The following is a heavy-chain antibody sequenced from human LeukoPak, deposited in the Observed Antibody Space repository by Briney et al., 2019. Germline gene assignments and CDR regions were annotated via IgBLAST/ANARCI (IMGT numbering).Heavy chain of an antibody. CDR1: GFTFSSYG. V-gene: IGHV3-33*01. J-gene: IGHJ4*02. CDR3: ARASHSSGWYWYFDY. Sequence: GGSLRLSCAASGFTFSSYGMHWVRQAPGKGLEWVAVIWYDGSNKYHADSVKGRFTISRDNSKNTLYLQMNSLRAEDTAVYYCARASHSSGWYWYFDYWGQGTLVTVSS. CDR2: IWYDGSNK. D-gene: IGHD6-19*01.